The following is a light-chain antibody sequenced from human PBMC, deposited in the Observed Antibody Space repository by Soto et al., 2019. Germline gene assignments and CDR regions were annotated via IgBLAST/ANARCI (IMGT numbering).Light chain of an antibody. CDR2: DAS. CDR1: QNINNY. CDR3: QQYENPPT. Sequence: DIQMTQSPSSLSSSVGARVTITWRASQNINNYLNWYQQKPGRAPQLLIYDASNLEAGVPSRFSGSGSGTDFTLTISRLQPEDIATYYCQQYENPPTFGQGTRLEIK. J-gene: IGKJ5*01. V-gene: IGKV1-33*01.